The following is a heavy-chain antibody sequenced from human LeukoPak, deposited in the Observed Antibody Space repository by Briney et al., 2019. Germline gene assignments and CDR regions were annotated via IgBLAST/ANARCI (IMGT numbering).Heavy chain of an antibody. CDR3: AKPSSGWYTWDY. CDR2: IGGSGGST. J-gene: IGHJ4*02. Sequence: GGSLRLSCAASGFTFSNYAMNWVRQAPGKGLEWVSAIGGSGGSTYYADSVKGRFTISRDNSKNTLYLQMNSLRAEDTAVYYCAKPSSGWYTWDYWGQGTLVTVSS. V-gene: IGHV3-23*01. D-gene: IGHD6-19*01. CDR1: GFTFSNYA.